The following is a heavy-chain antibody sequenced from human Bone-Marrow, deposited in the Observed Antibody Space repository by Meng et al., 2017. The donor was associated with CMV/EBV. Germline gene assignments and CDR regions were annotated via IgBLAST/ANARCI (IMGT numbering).Heavy chain of an antibody. CDR3: ASLHIDNRDGDNHFDY. CDR1: GGSISSSSYY. J-gene: IGHJ4*02. CDR2: IYYSGRT. V-gene: IGHV4-39*01. Sequence: SETLSLTCPVSGGSISSSSYYWGWIRQPPGKGLEWIGSIYYSGRTYYNPSLKSRVTLSVDTSKNQFSLKLSSVTAADTAVYYCASLHIDNRDGDNHFDYWGQGTLVTVSS. D-gene: IGHD5-24*01.